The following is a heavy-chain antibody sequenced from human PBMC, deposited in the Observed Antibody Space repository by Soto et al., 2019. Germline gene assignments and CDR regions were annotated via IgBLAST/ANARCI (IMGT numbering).Heavy chain of an antibody. J-gene: IGHJ3*02. V-gene: IGHV3-11*01. CDR1: GFTFRDYY. Sequence: VGSLRLSCAASGFTFRDYYMTWLRQAPGKGLEWVSYISSSGTGIYYADSVKGRFTISRDNAKNSLYLQMSSLRAEDTAVYYCARAYSDAFDIWGQGTMVTVSS. D-gene: IGHD2-21*01. CDR2: ISSSGTGI. CDR3: ARAYSDAFDI.